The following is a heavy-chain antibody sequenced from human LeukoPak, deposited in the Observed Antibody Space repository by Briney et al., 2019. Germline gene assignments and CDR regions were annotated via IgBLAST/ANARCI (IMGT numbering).Heavy chain of an antibody. Sequence: GGSLRLSCAASGFTFSSYAMSWVRQAPGKGLEWVSAISGSGGSTYYADSVKGRFTTSRDNSKNTLYLQMNSLRAEDTAVYYCAKGITPAAGSLGVDYWGQGTLVTVSS. D-gene: IGHD6-13*01. CDR3: AKGITPAAGSLGVDY. J-gene: IGHJ4*02. CDR2: ISGSGGST. V-gene: IGHV3-23*01. CDR1: GFTFSSYA.